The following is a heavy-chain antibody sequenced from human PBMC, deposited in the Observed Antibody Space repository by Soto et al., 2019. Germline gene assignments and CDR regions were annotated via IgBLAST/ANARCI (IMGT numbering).Heavy chain of an antibody. CDR2: IYSSGST. CDR1: GGSINSYY. J-gene: IGHJ2*01. D-gene: IGHD6-19*01. CDR3: ARQRAVSGSSYWYFDL. Sequence: QVQLQESGPGLVKPSETLSLTCTVSGGSINSYYWSWIRQSPGKGPEWIGYIYSSGSTNYNPSLKRRVTISVDTSKNPFSLKLSSVAPADTAIYFCARQRAVSGSSYWYFDLWGRGTLVTVSS. V-gene: IGHV4-59*01.